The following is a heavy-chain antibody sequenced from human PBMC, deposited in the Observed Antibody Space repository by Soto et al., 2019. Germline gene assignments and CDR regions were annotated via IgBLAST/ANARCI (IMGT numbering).Heavy chain of an antibody. CDR3: ARGNSCQLPFDY. J-gene: IGHJ4*02. D-gene: IGHD2-2*01. CDR1: SDSISSYY. V-gene: IGHV4-59*01. CDR2: ISYSGST. Sequence: QVQLQESGPGLVKPSETLSLTCTVSSDSISSYYWSWIRQPPGKRLEWIGYISYSGSTDYNPSLKSRVTISGDTSKNQFSLKVSSVTAADTAVYYCARGNSCQLPFDYWGQGTLVTVSS.